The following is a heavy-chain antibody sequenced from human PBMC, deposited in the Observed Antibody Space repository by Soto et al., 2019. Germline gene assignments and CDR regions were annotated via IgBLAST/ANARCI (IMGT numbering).Heavy chain of an antibody. V-gene: IGHV3-11*01. J-gene: IGHJ5*02. CDR3: ARLLMVYAIRGWFDP. CDR2: ISSSGSTI. CDR1: GFTFSDYY. D-gene: IGHD2-8*01. Sequence: GSLRLSCAASGFTFSDYYMGWIRQAPGKGLEWVSYISSSGSTIYYADSVKGRFTISRDNAKNSLYLQMNSLRAEDTAVYYCARLLMVYAIRGWFDPWGQGTLVTVSS.